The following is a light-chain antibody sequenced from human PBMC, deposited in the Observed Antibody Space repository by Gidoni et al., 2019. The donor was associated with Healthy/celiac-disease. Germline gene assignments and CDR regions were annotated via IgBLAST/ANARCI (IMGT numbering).Light chain of an antibody. V-gene: IGKV1-33*01. J-gene: IGKJ2*01. Sequence: DIQMTQSPSSLSASVGDRVTITCQASQDISNYLNWYQKKPGKAPKLLIYDASNLETGVPSRFSGSGSGKDFTSTSSSLQPEDIATYYCQQYDNLPYTFGQGTKLEIK. CDR3: QQYDNLPYT. CDR1: QDISNY. CDR2: DAS.